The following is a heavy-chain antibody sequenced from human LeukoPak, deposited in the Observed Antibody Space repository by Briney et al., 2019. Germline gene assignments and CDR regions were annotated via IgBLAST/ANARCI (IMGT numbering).Heavy chain of an antibody. D-gene: IGHD3-3*01. J-gene: IGHJ6*03. CDR1: GFTFGSYG. CDR3: AKALSGYKPPNYYYYMDV. Sequence: GGSLRLSCAASGFTFGSYGMHWVCQAPGKGLEWVAAISYDGSNEYYLDSVKGRFTVSRDNSKNTLNLQMNSLRAEDTAVYYCAKALSGYKPPNYYYYMDVWGKGTTVTVSS. V-gene: IGHV3-30*18. CDR2: ISYDGSNE.